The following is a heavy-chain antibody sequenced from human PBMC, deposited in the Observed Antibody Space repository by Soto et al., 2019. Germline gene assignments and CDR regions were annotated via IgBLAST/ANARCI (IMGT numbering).Heavy chain of an antibody. J-gene: IGHJ4*02. V-gene: IGHV3-66*04. CDR2: IYSGGST. Sequence: GGSLRLSCAASGFTVSSNYMSWVRQAPGKGLEWVSVIYSGGSTYYADSVKGRFTISRDNSKNTLYLQMNSLRAEDTAVYYCARHPGTPFYYFDYWGQGTLVTVSS. CDR3: ARHPGTPFYYFDY. CDR1: GFTVSSNY.